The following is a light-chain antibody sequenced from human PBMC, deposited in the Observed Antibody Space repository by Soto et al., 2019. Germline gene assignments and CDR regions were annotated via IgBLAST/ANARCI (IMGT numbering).Light chain of an antibody. V-gene: IGKV3-20*01. CDR1: QSVGSNY. CDR3: QQYGSSIQT. J-gene: IGKJ1*01. Sequence: EIVLTQFPGTWSLSPGERATLSCRASQSVGSNYLAWYQQRPGQPPNLLIFGASHRAPDIPDRFSGSGSGTDFTLTISRLEPEDFAVYYCQQYGSSIQTFGQGTKVEIK. CDR2: GAS.